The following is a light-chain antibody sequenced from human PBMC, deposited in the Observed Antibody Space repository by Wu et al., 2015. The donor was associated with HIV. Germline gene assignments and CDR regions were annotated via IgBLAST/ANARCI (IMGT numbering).Light chain of an antibody. V-gene: IGKV3-11*01. CDR2: DAT. J-gene: IGKJ5*01. Sequence: VLTQSPATLSLSPGERATLSCRANESVSNFFAWYQQKPGQAPRLLIFDATYRATGIPARFSGRGSGTDFTLTISSLEPDDFAIYYCQQRFTWPLTFGQGTRLEIK. CDR1: ESVSNF. CDR3: QQRFTWPLT.